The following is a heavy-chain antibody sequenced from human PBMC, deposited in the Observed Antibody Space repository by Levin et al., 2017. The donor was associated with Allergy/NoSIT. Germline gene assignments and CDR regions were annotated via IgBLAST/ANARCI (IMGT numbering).Heavy chain of an antibody. CDR1: GYSISSGYY. Sequence: PSQTLSLTCTVSGYSISSGYYWGWIRQPPGKGLEWIGSIYHSGSTYYNPSLKSRVTISVDTSKNQFSLKLSSVTAADTAVYYCAEDLGYCSGGSCYSFDAFDIWGQGTMVTVSS. CDR3: AEDLGYCSGGSCYSFDAFDI. D-gene: IGHD2-15*01. J-gene: IGHJ3*02. CDR2: IYHSGST. V-gene: IGHV4-38-2*02.